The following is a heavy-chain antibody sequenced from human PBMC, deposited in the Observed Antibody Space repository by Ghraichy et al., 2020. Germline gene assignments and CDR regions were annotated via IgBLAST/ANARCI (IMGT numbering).Heavy chain of an antibody. CDR3: ARASYCSGGNCYSPEFLQH. J-gene: IGHJ1*01. D-gene: IGHD2-15*01. Sequence: ASVKVSCKASGYTFSNFYMHWVRQTPGQALEWLGIITPRSGDTTYAQKFQGRVTMARDTSTSTVYMELSSLRSDDTAVYYCARASYCSGGNCYSPEFLQHWGQGTLVTVSS. CDR1: GYTFSNFY. V-gene: IGHV1-46*01. CDR2: ITPRSGDT.